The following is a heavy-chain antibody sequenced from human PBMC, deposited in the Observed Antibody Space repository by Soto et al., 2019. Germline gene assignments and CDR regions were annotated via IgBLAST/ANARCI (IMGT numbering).Heavy chain of an antibody. D-gene: IGHD3-10*02. CDR2: INPKFGDT. Sequence: QVRLVQSGAEVKEPGDSARVSCEASGYTFTAYHIHWVRQAPGQGLEWMGWINPKFGDTGYAQDFQGRVSMTSDMSISTVYMELSRLTSDDTAIYYCARNMDYYYGRGSGNGHGVWGQGTTVTVFS. J-gene: IGHJ6*02. CDR3: ARNMDYYYGRGSGNGHGV. CDR1: GYTFTAYH. V-gene: IGHV1-2*02.